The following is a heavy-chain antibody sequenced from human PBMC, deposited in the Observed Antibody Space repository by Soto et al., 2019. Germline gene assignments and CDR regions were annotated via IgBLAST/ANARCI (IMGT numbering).Heavy chain of an antibody. V-gene: IGHV3-30-3*01. CDR2: ISYDGSNK. Sequence: GGSLRLSCAASGFTFSSYAMHWVRQAPGKGLEWVAVISYDGSNKYYADSVKGRFTISRDNSKNTLYLQMNSLRAEDTAVYYCARDSSSSWYYFDYWGQGTLVAVSS. D-gene: IGHD6-13*01. J-gene: IGHJ4*02. CDR1: GFTFSSYA. CDR3: ARDSSSSWYYFDY.